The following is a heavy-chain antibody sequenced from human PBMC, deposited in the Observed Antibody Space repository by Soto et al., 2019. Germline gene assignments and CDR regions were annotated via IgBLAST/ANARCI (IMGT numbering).Heavy chain of an antibody. Sequence: QVQLVQSGAEVKKPGASVKVSCEASGYTFTTYPMYWVRQAPGQRLEWMGWINGGNGNTQHSQKFQGRVAISRRTSAIPACMEVSRLTSEDTAMYYCARGQRGPWYLDLWGRGTLVTVSS. CDR3: ARGQRGPWYLDL. D-gene: IGHD3-16*01. CDR1: GYTFTTYP. CDR2: INGGNGNT. V-gene: IGHV1-3*01. J-gene: IGHJ2*01.